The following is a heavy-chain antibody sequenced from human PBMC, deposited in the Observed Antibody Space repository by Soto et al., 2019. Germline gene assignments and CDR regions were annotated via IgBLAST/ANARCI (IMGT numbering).Heavy chain of an antibody. CDR1: GFTVSSNY. Sequence: GGSLRLSCAASGFTVSSNYMSWVRQAPGKGLEWVSVIYSGGSTYYADSVKGRFTISRDNSKNTLYLQMNSLRAEDTAVYYCARSTTPLGLAARGPSFDYWGQGTLVTVSS. V-gene: IGHV3-53*01. CDR3: ARSTTPLGLAARGPSFDY. CDR2: IYSGGST. J-gene: IGHJ4*02. D-gene: IGHD6-6*01.